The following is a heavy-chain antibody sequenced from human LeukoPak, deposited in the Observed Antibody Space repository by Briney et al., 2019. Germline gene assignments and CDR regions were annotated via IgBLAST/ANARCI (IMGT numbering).Heavy chain of an antibody. CDR2: IKQDGSET. CDR1: GFTFTNNF. CDR3: TRDPRRLDY. Sequence: PGGSLRLSCAASGFTFTNNFMGWVRQVPGKGLEWVANIKQDGSETTYADSVKGRFTISGDNAKNSLYLQMNSLRAEDTAVYYCTRDPRRLDYWGQGTLVTVSS. V-gene: IGHV3-7*03. J-gene: IGHJ4*02.